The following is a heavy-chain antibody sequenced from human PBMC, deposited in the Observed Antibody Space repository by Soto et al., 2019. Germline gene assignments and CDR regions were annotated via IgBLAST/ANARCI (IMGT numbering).Heavy chain of an antibody. D-gene: IGHD2-15*01. V-gene: IGHV3-74*01. CDR2: INGDGSSR. J-gene: IGHJ4*02. Sequence: GGSLRLSCAASGFTFNWHWMHWVRQVPGKGPVGVSRINGDGSSRAYADAVHGRFIISRDNSKNTLYLQMNSLRAEDTAVYYCAKDLGVVVVAATVFDYWGQGTLVTVSS. CDR3: AKDLGVVVVAATVFDY. CDR1: GFTFNWHW.